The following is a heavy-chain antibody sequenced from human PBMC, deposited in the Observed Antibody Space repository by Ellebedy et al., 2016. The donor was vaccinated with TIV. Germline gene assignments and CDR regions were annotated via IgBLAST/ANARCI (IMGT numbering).Heavy chain of an antibody. V-gene: IGHV4-34*01. CDR2: INHSGST. CDR3: ARVESLEMADPPYYYYYGMDV. D-gene: IGHD5-24*01. Sequence: GSLRLXXAVYGGSFSGYYWSWIRQPPGKGLEWIGEINHSGSTNYNPSLKSRVTISVDTSKNQFSLKLSSVTAADTAVYYCARVESLEMADPPYYYYYGMDVWGQGTTVTVSS. J-gene: IGHJ6*02. CDR1: GGSFSGYY.